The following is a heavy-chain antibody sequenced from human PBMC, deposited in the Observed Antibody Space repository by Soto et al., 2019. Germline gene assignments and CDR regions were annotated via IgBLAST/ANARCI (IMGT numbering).Heavy chain of an antibody. J-gene: IGHJ4*02. V-gene: IGHV3-33*01. CDR2: IWFDGSKR. D-gene: IGHD3-22*01. CDR3: AREGESSGYPGYCDS. CDR1: GFSFSKFA. Sequence: QVQLVESGGGVVQPGGSLRLSCAASGFSFSKFAMHWVRQAPGKGLECVAVIWFDGSKRDYADSVKGRFTVSRDNSENTLSLQMNNWRAEDTGVYYCAREGESSGYPGYCDSWGQGTVVTVSS.